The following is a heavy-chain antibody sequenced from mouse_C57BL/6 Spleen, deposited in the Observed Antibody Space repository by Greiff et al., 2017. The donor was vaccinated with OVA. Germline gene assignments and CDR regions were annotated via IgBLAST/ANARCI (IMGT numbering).Heavy chain of an antibody. D-gene: IGHD2-3*01. CDR1: GFTFSDYG. CDR2: ISSGSSTI. CDR3: ARAHDGYYPFDY. Sequence: DVHLVESGGGLVKPGGSLKLSCAASGFTFSDYGMHWVRQAPEKGLEWVAYISSGSSTIYYADTVKGRFTISRDNAKNTLFLQMTSLRSEDTAMYYCARAHDGYYPFDYWGQGTTLTVSS. J-gene: IGHJ2*01. V-gene: IGHV5-17*01.